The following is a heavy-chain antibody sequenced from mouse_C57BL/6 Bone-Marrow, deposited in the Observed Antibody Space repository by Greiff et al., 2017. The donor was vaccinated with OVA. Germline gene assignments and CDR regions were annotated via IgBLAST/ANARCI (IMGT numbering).Heavy chain of an antibody. CDR2: INPSSGYT. V-gene: IGHV1-4*01. CDR3: ATLYYYGSSLTEDFDV. Sequence: QVQLQQSGAELARPGASVKMSCKASGYTFTSYTMHWVKQRPGQGLEWIGYINPSSGYTTYNQKFKDKATLTADKSSSTAYMQLSSLTSEDSAVYYCATLYYYGSSLTEDFDVWGTGTTVTVSS. CDR1: GYTFTSYT. D-gene: IGHD1-1*01. J-gene: IGHJ1*03.